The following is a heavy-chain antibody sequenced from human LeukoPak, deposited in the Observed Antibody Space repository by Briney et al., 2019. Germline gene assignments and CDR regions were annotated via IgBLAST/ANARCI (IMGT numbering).Heavy chain of an antibody. V-gene: IGHV4-4*07. CDR1: GGSISSYY. CDR2: IYTSGST. J-gene: IGHJ3*02. CDR3: ARSPNSSGYYYRAFDI. Sequence: PSETLSLTCTVSGGSISSYYWSWIRQPAGRGLEWIGRIYTSGSTNYNPSLKSRVTMSTDTSKNQFSLKLSSVTAADTAVYYCARSPNSSGYYYRAFDIWGQGTMVTVSS. D-gene: IGHD3-22*01.